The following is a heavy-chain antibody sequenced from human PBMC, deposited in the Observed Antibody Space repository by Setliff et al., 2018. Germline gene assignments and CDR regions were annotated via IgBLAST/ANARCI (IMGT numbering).Heavy chain of an antibody. J-gene: IGHJ4*02. V-gene: IGHV3-23*01. D-gene: IGHD3-22*01. CDR2: ISGIADNA. Sequence: GGSLRLSCGASGFTFTSYSMTWVRQAPGKGLEWVWTISGIADNAYYADSVKDRFTISRDNSKNTRYLQMNSLRPEDTAIYSCEKDYYYDSSGPPCFDSWGQGTLVTVSS. CDR1: GFTFTSYS. CDR3: EKDYYYDSSGPPCFDS.